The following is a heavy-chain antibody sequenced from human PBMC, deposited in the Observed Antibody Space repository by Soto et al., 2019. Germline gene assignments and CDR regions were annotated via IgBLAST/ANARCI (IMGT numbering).Heavy chain of an antibody. CDR2: ISYDGSNK. J-gene: IGHJ5*02. V-gene: IGHV3-30-3*01. Sequence: GGPLRLSCAASGFTFSSYAMHWVRQAPGKGLEGVAVISYDGSNKYYADSVKGRFTISRDNSKNTLYLQMNSLRAEDTAVYYCASASGWYGEFDPWGQGTLVTVSS. CDR1: GFTFSSYA. D-gene: IGHD6-19*01. CDR3: ASASGWYGEFDP.